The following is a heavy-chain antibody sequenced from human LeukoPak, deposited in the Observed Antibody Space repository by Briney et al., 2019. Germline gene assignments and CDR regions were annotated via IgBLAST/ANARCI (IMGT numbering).Heavy chain of an antibody. CDR1: GFTFSSYA. D-gene: IGHD2-2*01. CDR3: AKDRSIYCSSSGCYLNWFDP. Sequence: GGSLRLSCAASGFTFSSYAMSWVRQTPGKGLEWVAAISGSGDRTYYADSVKGRFTISRDNSKNTLYLQMNSLRADDTAVYYCAKDRSIYCSSSGCYLNWFDPWGQGALVTVSS. V-gene: IGHV3-23*01. J-gene: IGHJ5*02. CDR2: ISGSGDRT.